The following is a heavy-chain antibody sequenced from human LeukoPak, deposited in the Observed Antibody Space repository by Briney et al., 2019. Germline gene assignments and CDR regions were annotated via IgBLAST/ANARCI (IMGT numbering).Heavy chain of an antibody. J-gene: IGHJ3*02. CDR2: IIPIFGTA. Sequence: GASVKVSCKASGGTFSSYAISWVRQAPGQGLEWMGGIIPIFGTANYAQKFQGRVTITTDESTSTAYMERSSMTAADTAVYYCARVSRQPKAFDIWGQGTMVTVSS. V-gene: IGHV1-69*05. CDR3: ARVSRQPKAFDI. D-gene: IGHD6-13*01. CDR1: GGTFSSYA.